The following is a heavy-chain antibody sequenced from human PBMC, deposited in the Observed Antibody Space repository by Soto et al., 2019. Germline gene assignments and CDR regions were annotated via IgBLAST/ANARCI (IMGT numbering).Heavy chain of an antibody. Sequence: GESVKISCXGSGYSFTTYWIAWVRQMPGKGLEWVGIIYPGDSDTRYSPSFEGHVTISVDKSISTAFLQWNSLKASDNAIYYCARHSTSAPKDYWGQGTLVTVSS. CDR1: GYSFTTYW. J-gene: IGHJ4*01. CDR3: ARHSTSAPKDY. CDR2: IYPGDSDT. D-gene: IGHD3-10*01. V-gene: IGHV5-51*01.